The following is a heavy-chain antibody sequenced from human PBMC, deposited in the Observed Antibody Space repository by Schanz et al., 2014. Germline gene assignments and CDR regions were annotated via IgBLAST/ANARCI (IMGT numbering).Heavy chain of an antibody. CDR3: ARPALWFGDNCFDP. CDR2: ITYNGGTI. CDR1: GITFSSHS. Sequence: DVHLVESGGGLVQPGGSLRLSCAASGITFSSHSFNWVRQAPGKGLEWISYITYNGGTIYYADSVKGRFTISRDNAKNTLYLQMNSLRAEDTAVYYCARPALWFGDNCFDPWGQGTLVTVSS. D-gene: IGHD3-10*01. J-gene: IGHJ5*02. V-gene: IGHV3-48*04.